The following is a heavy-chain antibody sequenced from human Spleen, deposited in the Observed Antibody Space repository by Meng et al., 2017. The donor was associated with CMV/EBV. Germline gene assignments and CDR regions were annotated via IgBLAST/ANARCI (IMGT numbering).Heavy chain of an antibody. D-gene: IGHD1-26*01. CDR3: ARDPSGSYTGY. CDR2: IYSGGGA. CDR1: GFTVSSSY. V-gene: IGHV3-53*01. J-gene: IGHJ4*02. Sequence: GGPLRLSCAGSGFTVSSSYMSWVRQAPGKGLEWVSVIYSGGGADYADSVKGRFTISRDNSKNTLFLQMNSLRAEDTAVYYCARDPSGSYTGYWGQGTLVTVSS.